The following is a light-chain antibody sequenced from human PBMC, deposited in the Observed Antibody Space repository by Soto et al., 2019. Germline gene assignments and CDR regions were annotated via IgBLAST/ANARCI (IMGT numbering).Light chain of an antibody. CDR2: KAS. CDR1: QSINSW. CDR3: QQSNSYSPT. V-gene: IGKV1-5*03. J-gene: IGKJ2*01. Sequence: DIQMTQSPSTLSASVGDRVTITCRASQSINSWLAWYRQKPGKAPKLLIYKASSLESGVPSRFSGSGSGTEFTLTISSLQPDDFATYYGQQSNSYSPTFGQGTKLEIK.